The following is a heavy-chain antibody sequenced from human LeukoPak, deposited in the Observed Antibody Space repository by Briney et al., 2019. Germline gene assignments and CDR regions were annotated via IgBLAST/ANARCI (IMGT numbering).Heavy chain of an antibody. CDR2: IIPILGIA. V-gene: IGHV1-69*04. Sequence: SVKVSCKASGGTFSSYAISWVRQAPGQGLEWMGRIIPILGIANYAQKFQGRVTITADKSTSTAYMELSSLRSEDTAVYYCARDTTFYGMDVWGQGTTVTVSS. CDR3: ARDTTFYGMDV. D-gene: IGHD2/OR15-2a*01. J-gene: IGHJ6*02. CDR1: GGTFSSYA.